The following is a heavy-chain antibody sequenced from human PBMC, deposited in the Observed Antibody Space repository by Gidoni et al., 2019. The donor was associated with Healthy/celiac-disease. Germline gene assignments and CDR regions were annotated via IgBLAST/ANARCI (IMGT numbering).Heavy chain of an antibody. J-gene: IGHJ5*02. CDR2: IYSGGST. Sequence: EVQLVESGGGLIQPGGSLRLSCAASGFTVSSNYMSWVRQAPGKGLEWVSVIYSGGSTYYADSVKGRFTISRDNSKNTLYLQMNSLRAEDTAVYYCARENRIVATEHNWFDPWGQGTLVTVSS. CDR3: ARENRIVATEHNWFDP. V-gene: IGHV3-53*01. D-gene: IGHD5-12*01. CDR1: GFTVSSNY.